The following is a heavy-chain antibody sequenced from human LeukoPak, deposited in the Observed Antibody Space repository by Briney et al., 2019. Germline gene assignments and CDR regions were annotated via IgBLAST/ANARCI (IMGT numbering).Heavy chain of an antibody. D-gene: IGHD3-22*01. CDR1: GFTFSSYA. V-gene: IGHV3-30*04. CDR2: ISYDGSNK. Sequence: PGRSLRLSCVASGFTFSSYAMHWVRQAPGKGLEWVAVISYDGSNKYYADSVKGRFTISRDNSKNTLYLQMNSLRAEDTAVYYCAGSYDSSGYYLDYWGQGTLVTVSS. J-gene: IGHJ4*02. CDR3: AGSYDSSGYYLDY.